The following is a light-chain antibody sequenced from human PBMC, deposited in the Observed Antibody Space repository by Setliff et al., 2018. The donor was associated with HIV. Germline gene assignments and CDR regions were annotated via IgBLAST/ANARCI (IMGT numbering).Light chain of an antibody. CDR3: QSYDSSLSAVV. Sequence: QSVLTQPPSVSGAPGQRVTISCTGSSSNIGAGYDVHWYQQLPGTAPKLLIFGNNNRPSGVPDRFSGSKSGTSAALAITGLQAEDGADYYCQSYDSSLSAVVFGGGTKVTVL. J-gene: IGLJ2*01. CDR2: GNN. V-gene: IGLV1-40*01. CDR1: SSNIGAGYD.